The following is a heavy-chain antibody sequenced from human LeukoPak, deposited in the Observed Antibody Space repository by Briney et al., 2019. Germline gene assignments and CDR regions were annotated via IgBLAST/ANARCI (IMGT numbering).Heavy chain of an antibody. V-gene: IGHV4-59*12. CDR2: IYYSGST. J-gene: IGHJ3*02. Sequence: SETLSLTCTVSGGSISSYYWSWIRQPPGKGLEWIGYIYYSGSTNYNPSLKSRVTISVDTSKNQFSLKLSSVTAADTAVYYCAREPTPFPDEAPDAFDIWGQGTMVTVSS. CDR1: GGSISSYY. CDR3: AREPTPFPDEAPDAFDI.